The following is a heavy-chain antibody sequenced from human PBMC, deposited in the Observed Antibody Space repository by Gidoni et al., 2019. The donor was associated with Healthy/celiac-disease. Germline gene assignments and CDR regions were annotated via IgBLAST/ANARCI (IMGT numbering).Heavy chain of an antibody. CDR3: TRVAPREAATLRYYYYYGMDV. V-gene: IGHV3-49*05. Sequence: EVQLVESGGGLVKPGRSLRLSCTASGFTFGDYAMSWFRQAPGKGLEWVGFIRSKAYGGTTEYAASVKGRFTISRDDSKSIAYLQMNSLKTEDTAVYYCTRVAPREAATLRYYYYYGMDVWGQGTTVTVSS. CDR2: IRSKAYGGTT. CDR1: GFTFGDYA. J-gene: IGHJ6*02. D-gene: IGHD2-15*01.